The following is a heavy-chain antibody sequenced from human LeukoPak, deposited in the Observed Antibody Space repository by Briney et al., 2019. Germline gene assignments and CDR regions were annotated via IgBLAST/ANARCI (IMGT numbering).Heavy chain of an antibody. CDR3: ARGAKYSYAHLGDY. J-gene: IGHJ4*02. Sequence: PSETLSLTCAVYGGSFSGYYWSWIRQPPGKGLEWIGEINHSGSTNYNPSLKSRVTISVDTSKNQFSLKLSSVTAADTAVYYCARGAKYSYAHLGDYWGQGTLVTVSS. CDR2: INHSGST. V-gene: IGHV4-34*01. CDR1: GGSFSGYY. D-gene: IGHD5-18*01.